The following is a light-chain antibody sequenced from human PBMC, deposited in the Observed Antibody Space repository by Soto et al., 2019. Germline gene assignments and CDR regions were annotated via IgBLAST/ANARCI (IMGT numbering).Light chain of an antibody. J-gene: IGKJ5*01. CDR3: QQLHSYPFT. V-gene: IGKV1-9*01. CDR1: QGVSSS. Sequence: DIQMTQSPSSVSASVGDRVTITCRASQGVSSSLAWYHQQPGKAPKLLIYAATTLQSGVPSRFSSSGSGTDFTLTINSLQPEDFATYYCQQLHSYPFTFGQGTRLEIK. CDR2: AAT.